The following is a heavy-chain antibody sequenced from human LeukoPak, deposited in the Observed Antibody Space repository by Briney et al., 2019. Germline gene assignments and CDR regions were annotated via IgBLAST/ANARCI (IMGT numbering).Heavy chain of an antibody. J-gene: IGHJ4*02. CDR2: ISWNSGSI. Sequence: SLRLSCAASGFTFDDYAMHWVRQAPGKGLEWVSGISWNSGSIGYADSVKGRFTISRDNAKNSLYLQMNSLRAEDTALYYCAKGEGFDIAAASDYWGQGTLVTVSS. CDR1: GFTFDDYA. CDR3: AKGEGFDIAAASDY. D-gene: IGHD6-13*01. V-gene: IGHV3-9*01.